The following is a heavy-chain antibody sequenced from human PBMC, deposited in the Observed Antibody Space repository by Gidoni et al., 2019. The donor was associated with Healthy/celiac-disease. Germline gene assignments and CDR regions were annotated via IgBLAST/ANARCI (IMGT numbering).Heavy chain of an antibody. V-gene: IGHV3-21*01. CDR2: ISSSSSYI. J-gene: IGHJ4*02. CDR3: APNQLERIAAAGPDY. CDR1: GFTLSSYS. D-gene: IGHD6-13*01. Sequence: EVQLVESGGGLVKPGGSLRLSCAASGFTLSSYSMNWVRQAPGKGLEWVSSISSSSSYIYYADSVKGRFTISRDNAKNSLYLQMNSLRAEDTAVYYCAPNQLERIAAAGPDYWGQGTLVTVSS.